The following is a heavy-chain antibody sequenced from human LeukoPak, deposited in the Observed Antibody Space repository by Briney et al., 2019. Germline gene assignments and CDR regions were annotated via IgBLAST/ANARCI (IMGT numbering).Heavy chain of an antibody. D-gene: IGHD3-3*01. V-gene: IGHV4-34*01. CDR3: ARVLNYGYYGY. CDR2: INHSGST. Sequence: SETLSLTCAVYGGSFSGYYWSWIRQPPGKGLEWIGEINHSGSTNYNPSLKSRVTISVDTSKNQFSLKLSSVTAADTAVYYCARVLNYGYYGYWGQGTLVTVSS. J-gene: IGHJ4*02. CDR1: GGSFSGYY.